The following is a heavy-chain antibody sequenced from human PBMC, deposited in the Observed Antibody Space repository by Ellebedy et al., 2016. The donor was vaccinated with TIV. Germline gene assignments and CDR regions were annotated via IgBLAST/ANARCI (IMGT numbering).Heavy chain of an antibody. J-gene: IGHJ4*02. CDR1: GFTFSDYW. CDR3: AREGVWLLDY. Sequence: GESLKISXVASGFTFSDYWMTWVRQAPGKGLEWVANIKQDGSEETYVDSVKGRFTISRDNANNSLYLQMNSLRAEDTAVYYCAREGVWLLDYWGQGTLVTVSS. D-gene: IGHD3-22*01. V-gene: IGHV3-7*01. CDR2: IKQDGSEE.